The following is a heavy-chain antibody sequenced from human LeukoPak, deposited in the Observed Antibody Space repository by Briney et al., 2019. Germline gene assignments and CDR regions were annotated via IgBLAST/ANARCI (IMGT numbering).Heavy chain of an antibody. V-gene: IGHV4-4*07. D-gene: IGHD2-8*01. CDR1: GGSISSYY. Sequence: SETLSLTCTVSGGSISSYYWSWIRQPAGKGLEWIGRIYTSGNTNYNPSLRSRVTMSVDTSKNQFSLKLSPVTAADTAVYYCAREPYCTNGVCSAYWGQGTLVTVSS. CDR2: IYTSGNT. J-gene: IGHJ4*02. CDR3: AREPYCTNGVCSAY.